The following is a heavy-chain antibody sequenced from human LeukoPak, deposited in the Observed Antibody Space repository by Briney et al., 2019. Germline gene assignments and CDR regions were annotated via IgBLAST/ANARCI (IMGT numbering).Heavy chain of an antibody. CDR2: ISAGYTT. V-gene: IGHV3-23*01. CDR3: AARAVVVPGANNWCDP. D-gene: IGHD2-2*01. CDR1: GCTFISYA. Sequence: GSLRLFCAASGCTFISYALSWVRQAPGKGLEWVSAISAGYTTYYADSERGRFTISRDNSKNTLYLQMTSLRAEDTAIYYCAARAVVVPGANNWCDPWGQGTLVTVSS. J-gene: IGHJ5*02.